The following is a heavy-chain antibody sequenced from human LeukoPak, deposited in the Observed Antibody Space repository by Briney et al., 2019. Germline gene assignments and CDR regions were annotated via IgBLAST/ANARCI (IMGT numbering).Heavy chain of an antibody. D-gene: IGHD3-9*01. J-gene: IGHJ6*02. Sequence: GASVKVSCKASGGTFSSYAISWVRQAPGQGLGWMGRIIPILGIANYAQKFQGRVTITADKSTSTAYMELSSLRSEDTAVYYCARPLVTLKDYYYGMDVWGQGTSVTVSS. V-gene: IGHV1-69*04. CDR1: GGTFSSYA. CDR3: ARPLVTLKDYYYGMDV. CDR2: IIPILGIA.